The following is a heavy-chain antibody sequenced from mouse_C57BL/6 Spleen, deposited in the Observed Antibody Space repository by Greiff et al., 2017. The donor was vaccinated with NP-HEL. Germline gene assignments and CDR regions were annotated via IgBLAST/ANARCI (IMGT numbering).Heavy chain of an antibody. CDR3: TRGGGDYDGGFAY. Sequence: EVHLVESGEGLVKPGGSLKLSCAASGFTFSSYAMSWVRQTPEKRLEWVAYISSGGDYTYYADTVKGRFTISRDNSRNTLYLQMSSLTSEDTAMYYCTRGGGDYDGGFAYWGQGTLVTVSA. D-gene: IGHD2-4*01. CDR2: ISSGGDYT. CDR1: GFTFSSYA. V-gene: IGHV5-9-1*02. J-gene: IGHJ3*01.